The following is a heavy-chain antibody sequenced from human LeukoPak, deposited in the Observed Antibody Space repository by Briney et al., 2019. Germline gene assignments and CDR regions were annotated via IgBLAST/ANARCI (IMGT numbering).Heavy chain of an antibody. V-gene: IGHV3-48*03. CDR1: GFTFTTYA. J-gene: IGHJ6*03. CDR2: ISSSGSTI. D-gene: IGHD6-13*01. Sequence: GGSLRLSCAASGFTFTTYAMSWVRQAPGKGLEWVSYISSSGSTIYYADSVKGRFTISRDNAKNSLYLQMNSLRAEDTAVYYCATSGYSSSWYRYYYYYMDVWGKGTTVTISS. CDR3: ATSGYSSSWYRYYYYYMDV.